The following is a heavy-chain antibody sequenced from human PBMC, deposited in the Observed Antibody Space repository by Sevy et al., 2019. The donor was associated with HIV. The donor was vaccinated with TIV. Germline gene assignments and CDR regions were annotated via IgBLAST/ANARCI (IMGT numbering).Heavy chain of an antibody. J-gene: IGHJ4*02. CDR3: ATSRSWYIDCSGYYIY. CDR2: IYPDDSET. CDR1: GYSFTSHW. V-gene: IGHV5-51*01. Sequence: GESLKISCEGSGYSFTSHWIGWVRHMPGKGLEWMGIIYPDDSETRYSPSFQGQVTFSADKSISTAYLQGSRLKASAAAKYYCATSRSWYIDCSGYYIYWGQGTMVTVSS. D-gene: IGHD3-22*01.